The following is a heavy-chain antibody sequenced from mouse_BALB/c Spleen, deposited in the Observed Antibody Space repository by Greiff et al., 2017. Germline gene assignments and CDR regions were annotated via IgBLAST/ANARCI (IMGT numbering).Heavy chain of an antibody. Sequence: EVKVVESGPGLVKPSQSLSLTCTVTGYSITSDYAWNWIRQFPGNKLGWMGYISYSGSTSYNPSLKSRIPITRDTSKNQFFLQLNSVTTEDTATYYCARVGYYYGSSYVEYFDVWGAGTTVTVSS. CDR2: ISYSGST. J-gene: IGHJ1*01. D-gene: IGHD1-1*01. V-gene: IGHV3-2*02. CDR3: ARVGYYYGSSYVEYFDV. CDR1: GYSITSDYA.